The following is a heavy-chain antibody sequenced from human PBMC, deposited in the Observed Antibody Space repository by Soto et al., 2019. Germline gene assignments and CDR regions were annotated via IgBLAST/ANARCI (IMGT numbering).Heavy chain of an antibody. CDR2: ISGSGGST. J-gene: IGHJ3*02. CDR1: GFTFSSYA. Sequence: GGSLRLSCAASGFTFSSYAMSWVRQAPGKGLEWVSAISGSGGSTYYADSVKGRFTISRDNSKNTLYLQMNSLRAEDTAVYYCAKDQRDYGSGRRPHDAFDIWGQGTMVTVSS. D-gene: IGHD3-10*01. CDR3: AKDQRDYGSGRRPHDAFDI. V-gene: IGHV3-23*01.